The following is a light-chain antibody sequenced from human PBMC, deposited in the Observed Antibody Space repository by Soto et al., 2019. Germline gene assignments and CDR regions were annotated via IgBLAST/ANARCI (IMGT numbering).Light chain of an antibody. CDR1: QNVSSY. J-gene: IGKJ1*01. CDR2: DAS. Sequence: EIVLTQSPATLSLSPGERATLSCRASQNVSSYLAWYQQKPGQAPRLLIYDASNRATGIPARFSGSGSGTDFTLTISSLEPEDFAVYYCQQRSNWPLTFGHGTKVEIK. CDR3: QQRSNWPLT. V-gene: IGKV3-11*01.